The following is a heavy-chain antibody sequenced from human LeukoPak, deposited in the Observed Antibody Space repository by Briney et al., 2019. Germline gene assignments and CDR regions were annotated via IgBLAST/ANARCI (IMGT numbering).Heavy chain of an antibody. V-gene: IGHV3-30*02. CDR1: RFTFSSYG. J-gene: IGHJ4*02. CDR2: IRFDGSYN. D-gene: IGHD6-19*01. Sequence: GGSLRLSCAASRFTFSSYGMHWVRQAPGKGLEWVAFIRFDGSYNYYADSVKGRFTIPRDNSKNTLYLQMNSLRADDTAVYYCARREQWLVGDDYWGQGTLVTVSS. CDR3: ARREQWLVGDDY.